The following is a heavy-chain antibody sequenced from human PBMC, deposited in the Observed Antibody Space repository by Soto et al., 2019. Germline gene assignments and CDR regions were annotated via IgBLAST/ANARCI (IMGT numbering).Heavy chain of an antibody. J-gene: IGHJ6*02. V-gene: IGHV1-69*01. CDR1: GGTFSSYA. Sequence: QVQLVQSGAEVQKPGSSVKVSCKASGGTFSSYAISWVRQAPGQGLEWMGGIIPIFGTANYAQKFQGRVTITADESTSTAYMELSSLRSEDTAVYYCARACSSTSCLNYYYYYGMDVWGQGTTVTVSS. CDR3: ARACSSTSCLNYYYYYGMDV. CDR2: IIPIFGTA. D-gene: IGHD2-2*01.